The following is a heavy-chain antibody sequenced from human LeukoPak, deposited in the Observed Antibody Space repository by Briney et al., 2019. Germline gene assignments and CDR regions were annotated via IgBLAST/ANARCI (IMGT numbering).Heavy chain of an antibody. CDR2: INHSGSA. D-gene: IGHD6-6*01. J-gene: IGHJ6*03. CDR3: ARPPYSSSSHYYYYYMDV. V-gene: IGHV4-34*01. Sequence: SETLSLTCAVYGGFFSGYYWSWIRQPPGKGLEWIWEINHSGSANYNPSLKSRVTISVDTSKNQFSLKLRSVTAADTAVYYCARPPYSSSSHYYYYYMDVWGKGTTVTVSS. CDR1: GGFFSGYY.